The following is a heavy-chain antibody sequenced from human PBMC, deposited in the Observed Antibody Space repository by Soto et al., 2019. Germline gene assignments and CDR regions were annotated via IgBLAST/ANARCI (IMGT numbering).Heavy chain of an antibody. J-gene: IGHJ4*02. CDR1: GGSISSGDYY. CDR3: ARSGYYDGSGYLFEY. Sequence: SETLSLTCTVSGGSISSGDYYCSWIRQPPGKGLEWIGYIYYSGSTHYNPSLKSRLTISIDTSKNQFSLKLSSVTAADTAVYYCARSGYYDGSGYLFEYWGQGTLVTVS. D-gene: IGHD3-22*01. V-gene: IGHV4-30-4*01. CDR2: IYYSGST.